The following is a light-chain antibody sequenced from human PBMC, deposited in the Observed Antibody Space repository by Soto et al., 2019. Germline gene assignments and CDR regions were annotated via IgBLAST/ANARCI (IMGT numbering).Light chain of an antibody. V-gene: IGKV3-20*01. Sequence: VFAQSAHRMFSSRGKRATLSCGVSQSVSSSYLAWYQQKPGQAPRLLIYDTSNRATGIPARFSGSGSGTDFTLTINSLAPQDFAIYYCHQCHSSPRTFGQGTKV. CDR1: QSVSSSY. CDR2: DTS. J-gene: IGKJ1*01. CDR3: HQCHSSPRT.